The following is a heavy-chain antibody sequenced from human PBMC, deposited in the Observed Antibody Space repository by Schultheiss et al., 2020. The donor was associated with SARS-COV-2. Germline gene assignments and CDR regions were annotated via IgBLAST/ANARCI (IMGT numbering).Heavy chain of an antibody. D-gene: IGHD6-13*01. J-gene: IGHJ4*03. Sequence: GGSLRLSCAASGFTFDDYTMHWVRQAPGKGLEWVGRIKSKTDGGTTDYAAPVKGRFTISRDDSKNTLYLQMNSLKTEDTAVYYCAKGVGYGVAAAEDYWGQGTTVTVSS. CDR2: IKSKTDGGTT. V-gene: IGHV3-15*01. CDR3: AKGVGYGVAAAEDY. CDR1: GFTFDDYT.